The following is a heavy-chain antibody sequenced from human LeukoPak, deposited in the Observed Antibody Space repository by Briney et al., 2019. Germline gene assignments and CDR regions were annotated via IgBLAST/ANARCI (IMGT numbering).Heavy chain of an antibody. CDR1: GFTLSTYS. V-gene: IGHV3-48*01. Sequence: GGSLRLSCAASGFTLSTYSMNWVRQAPGKGLEWISYITGSSSTISYADSVKGRFTISRDSAKNSLSLQMNSLRAEDTAVYYCATDRHWAFDYWGQGTLVTVSS. CDR3: ATDRHWAFDY. J-gene: IGHJ4*02. CDR2: ITGSSSTI. D-gene: IGHD3-16*01.